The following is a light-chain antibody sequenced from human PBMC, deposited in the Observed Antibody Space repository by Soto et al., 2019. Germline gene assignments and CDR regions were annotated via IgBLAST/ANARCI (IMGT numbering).Light chain of an antibody. CDR2: AAS. CDR3: QQRNSFPIT. CDR1: QGMSSY. V-gene: IGKV1-9*01. Sequence: DIQLTQSPSFLSASVGDRVTITCRASQGMSSYLAWYQQKPGKAPKLLIYAASTLQSGVPSRFSGSGSGTEFTLTISSLQPEDFATYYCQQRNSFPITFGQGTRLEIK. J-gene: IGKJ5*01.